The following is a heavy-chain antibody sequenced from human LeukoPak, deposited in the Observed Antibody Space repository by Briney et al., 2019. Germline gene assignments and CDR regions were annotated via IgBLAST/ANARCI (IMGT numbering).Heavy chain of an antibody. CDR1: AFTFSSYG. V-gene: IGHV3-33*01. CDR3: ARGYRYYDFWSGYGMDV. J-gene: IGHJ6*02. D-gene: IGHD3-3*01. Sequence: PGRSLRLSCAPSAFTFSSYGMHWVSHPQSKGLDWEAVSWYVGSNKYYADSVKGRFTISRDNSKNTLYRQMNSVRAEDTAVYYCARGYRYYDFWSGYGMDVWGQGTTATVSS. CDR2: SWYVGSNK.